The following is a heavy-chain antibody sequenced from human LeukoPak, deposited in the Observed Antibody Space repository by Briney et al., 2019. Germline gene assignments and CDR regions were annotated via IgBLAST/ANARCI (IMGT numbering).Heavy chain of an antibody. Sequence: PGGSLRLSCAASGFTFSSYGMHWVRQAPGKGLEWVAVIWYDGSNKYYADSVKGRFTISRDNSKSTLYLQMNSLRAEDTAVYYCARDAQRISAFDIWGQGTMVTVSS. CDR3: ARDAQRISAFDI. CDR2: IWYDGSNK. V-gene: IGHV3-33*01. D-gene: IGHD1-1*01. CDR1: GFTFSSYG. J-gene: IGHJ3*02.